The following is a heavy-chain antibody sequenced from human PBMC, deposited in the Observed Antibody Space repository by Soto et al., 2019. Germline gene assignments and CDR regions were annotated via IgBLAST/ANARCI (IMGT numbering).Heavy chain of an antibody. CDR3: TTDYEWDLLSPYFDY. CDR1: GFTFSNAW. D-gene: IGHD1-26*01. V-gene: IGHV3-15*07. Sequence: GSLRLSGAASGFTFSNAWMNWVRQAPGKGLEWVGRIKSKTDGGTTDYAAPVKGRFTISRDDSKNTLYLQMNSLKTEDTAVYYCTTDYEWDLLSPYFDYWGQRALVTGSS. CDR2: IKSKTDGGTT. J-gene: IGHJ4*02.